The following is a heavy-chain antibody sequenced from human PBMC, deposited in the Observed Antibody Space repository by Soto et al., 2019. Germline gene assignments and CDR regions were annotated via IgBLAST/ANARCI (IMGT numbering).Heavy chain of an antibody. V-gene: IGHV3-7*01. CDR3: ARDGPWAFDI. CDR2: IKPDGSEK. Sequence: XXSLRLSCGASGFTFSTYWMRWVRQAPGKGLEWVTNIKPDGSEKNYVGSVKGRFTISRDNAKNQLYLQLNRLRVEDTALYYCARDGPWAFDIWGQGTLVTVSS. CDR1: GFTFSTYW. J-gene: IGHJ3*02.